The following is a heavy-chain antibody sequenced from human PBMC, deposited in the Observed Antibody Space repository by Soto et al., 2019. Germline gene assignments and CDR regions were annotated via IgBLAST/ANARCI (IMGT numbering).Heavy chain of an antibody. J-gene: IGHJ4*02. CDR2: INPNSGGT. CDR1: GYRLIGYY. CDR3: ESEAWYNGSYYDY. D-gene: IGHD1-26*01. Sequence: XSVKGSCTASGYRLIGYYARWVRQAPGQGLEWMGWINPNSGGTNFAQKFQGRVTMTRDTSIRTAYMELSSLRSDDSAVYYCESEAWYNGSYYDYWGQRTLVTVSS. V-gene: IGHV1-2*02.